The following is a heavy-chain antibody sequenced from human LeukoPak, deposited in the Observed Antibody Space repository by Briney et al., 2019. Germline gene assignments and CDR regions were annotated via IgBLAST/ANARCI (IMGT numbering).Heavy chain of an antibody. Sequence: QTGGSLRLSCAASGFTVSSNYMSWVRQAPGKGLEWVSVIYSGGSTYYADSVKDRFTISRDNSKNTLYLQMNSLRAEDTAVYYCARPRRQYGLGLGYWGQGTLVTVSS. V-gene: IGHV3-66*02. CDR3: ARPRRQYGLGLGY. CDR1: GFTVSSNY. CDR2: IYSGGST. J-gene: IGHJ4*02. D-gene: IGHD4-11*01.